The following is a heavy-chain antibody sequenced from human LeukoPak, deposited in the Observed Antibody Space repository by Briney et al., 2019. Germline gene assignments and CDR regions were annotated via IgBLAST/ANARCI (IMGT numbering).Heavy chain of an antibody. J-gene: IGHJ4*02. V-gene: IGHV4-34*01. CDR2: INDSGSA. D-gene: IGHD5-18*01. CDR3: AREDTAMVAFDC. CDR1: GGSFSGYY. Sequence: SETLSLTCAVYGGSFSGYYWSWIRQPPGKGLEWIGEINDSGSANYNPSLKSRVTISVDTSKNQFSLKLSSVTAADTALYYCAREDTAMVAFDCWGQGTLVTVSS.